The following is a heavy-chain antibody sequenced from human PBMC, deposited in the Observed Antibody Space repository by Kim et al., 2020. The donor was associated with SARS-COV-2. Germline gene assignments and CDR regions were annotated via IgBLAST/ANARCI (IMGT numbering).Heavy chain of an antibody. D-gene: IGHD3-10*01. V-gene: IGHV3-30*02. J-gene: IGHJ4*02. Sequence: YYADSGKGRFTISRDNSKNTLYLQMNSLRAEDTAVYYCAKDPNYSYYFDYWGQGTLVTVSS. CDR3: AKDPNYSYYFDY.